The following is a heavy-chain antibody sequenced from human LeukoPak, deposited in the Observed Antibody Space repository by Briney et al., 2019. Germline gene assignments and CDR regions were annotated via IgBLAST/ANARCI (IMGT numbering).Heavy chain of an antibody. Sequence: GGSLRLSCAASGFTFSSYEMSWFRQAPGRGLEWVTFIRGKAYGGTPEYAASVKDRFSISRDDSKGIAYLQMNSLKIEDTGVYYCAKTLAFCGSGCYRPADSWGQGTLVTVSS. CDR3: AKTLAFCGSGCYRPADS. V-gene: IGHV3-49*03. J-gene: IGHJ4*02. CDR2: IRGKAYGGTP. D-gene: IGHD2-21*02. CDR1: GFTFSSYE.